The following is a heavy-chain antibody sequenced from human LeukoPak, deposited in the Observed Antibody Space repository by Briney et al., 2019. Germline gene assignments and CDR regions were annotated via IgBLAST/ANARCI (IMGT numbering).Heavy chain of an antibody. J-gene: IGHJ4*02. Sequence: PLGTLSLTCGVSGGSISNTNWWTWFRQPPGKGLEWIGEVNLQGSTNYNPPLKSRVAISVDKSENHISLKLTSVTAADTAVYYCAREGGPYRPLDYSGQGTLVTVAS. CDR2: VNLQGST. CDR3: AREGGPYRPLDY. V-gene: IGHV4-4*02. CDR1: GGSISNTNW.